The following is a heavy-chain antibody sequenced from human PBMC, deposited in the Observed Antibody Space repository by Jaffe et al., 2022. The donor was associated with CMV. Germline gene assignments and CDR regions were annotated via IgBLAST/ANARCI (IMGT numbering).Heavy chain of an antibody. CDR2: INPNSGGT. J-gene: IGHJ2*01. D-gene: IGHD6-13*01. V-gene: IGHV1-2*02. Sequence: QVQLVQSGAEVKKPGASVKVSCKASGYTFTGYYMHWVRQAPGQGLEWMGWINPNSGGTNYAQKFQGRVTMTRDTSISTAYMELSRLRSDDTAVYYCASLLAAAGKDWYFDLWGRGTLVTVSS. CDR1: GYTFTGYY. CDR3: ASLLAAAGKDWYFDL.